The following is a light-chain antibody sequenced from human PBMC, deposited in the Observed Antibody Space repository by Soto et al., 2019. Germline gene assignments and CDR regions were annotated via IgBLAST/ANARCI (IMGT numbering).Light chain of an antibody. V-gene: IGKV2-28*01. CDR2: LGS. J-gene: IGKJ5*01. CDR3: MQALQTPIT. CDR1: QSLLQSNGYKY. Sequence: DIVLTQSPLSLPVTPGEPASISCRSSQSLLQSNGYKYLDWYLQKPGQSPQLLIYLGSNRASGVPDRFSGSGSDTDITLKISRVDAEDVGVYYCMQALQTPITFGQGTRLEIK.